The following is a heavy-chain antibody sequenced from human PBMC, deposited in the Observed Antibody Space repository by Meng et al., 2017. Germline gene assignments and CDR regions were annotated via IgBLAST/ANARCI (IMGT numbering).Heavy chain of an antibody. Sequence: LVQYGSELKKLGASVKVHCKASGYTLTRYVMNWVRQAPGQGLEWMGWINTNTGNPTYAQGLTGRFVFSLDTSVSTAYLQISRLKAEDTAVYYCAREGRVDFDYWGQGTLVTVSS. J-gene: IGHJ4*02. CDR1: GYTLTRYV. CDR3: AREGRVDFDY. CDR2: INTNTGNP. D-gene: IGHD1-26*01. V-gene: IGHV7-4-1*02.